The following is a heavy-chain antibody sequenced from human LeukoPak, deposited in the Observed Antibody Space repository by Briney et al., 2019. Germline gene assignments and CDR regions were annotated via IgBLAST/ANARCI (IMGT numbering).Heavy chain of an antibody. J-gene: IGHJ4*02. CDR1: GFTFSSYS. CDR3: ARVNRPRLIAVAGYEDY. CDR2: ICGSRRYI. D-gene: IGHD6-19*01. V-gene: IGHV3-21*01. Sequence: GGALRLSSVASGFTFSSYSMNWVRQAPGKGREWVSSICGSRRYIYYADTLKSRVTISRDKAQNSLYLQINSLKAEDTAVYYCARVNRPRLIAVAGYEDYWGQGTLVTVSS.